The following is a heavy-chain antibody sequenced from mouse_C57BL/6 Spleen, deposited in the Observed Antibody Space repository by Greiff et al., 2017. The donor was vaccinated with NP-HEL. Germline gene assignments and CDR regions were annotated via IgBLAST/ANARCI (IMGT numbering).Heavy chain of an antibody. CDR2: INPSSGYT. CDR1: GYTFTSYT. CDR3: ARGEYDGSSHWYFDV. Sequence: VQLQQSGAELARPGASVKMSCKASGYTFTSYTMHWVNQRPGQGLEWIGYINPSSGYTKYNQKFKDKATLTADKSSSPAYMQLSSLTSEDSAVYDCARGEYDGSSHWYFDVWGTGTTVTVSS. D-gene: IGHD1-1*01. J-gene: IGHJ1*03. V-gene: IGHV1-4*01.